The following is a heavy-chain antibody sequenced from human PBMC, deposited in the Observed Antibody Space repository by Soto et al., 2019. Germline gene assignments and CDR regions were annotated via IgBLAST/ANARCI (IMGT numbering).Heavy chain of an antibody. CDR2: ISSRSSYI. CDR1: GFTFSSYS. J-gene: IGHJ4*02. V-gene: IGHV3-21*01. Sequence: EVQLVESGGGLVKPGGSLRLSCAASGFTFSSYSMNWVRQAPGKGLEWVSSISSRSSYIYYADSVKGRFTIPRDNAKNSLYLQMNSLRAEDTAVYYCARASRITIFGVADDYWGQGTLVTVSS. CDR3: ARASRITIFGVADDY. D-gene: IGHD3-3*01.